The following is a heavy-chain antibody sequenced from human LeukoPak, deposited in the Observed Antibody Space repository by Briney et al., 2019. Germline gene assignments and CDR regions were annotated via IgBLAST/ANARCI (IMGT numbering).Heavy chain of an antibody. J-gene: IGHJ4*02. D-gene: IGHD1-26*01. CDR3: ARALGSPLDY. V-gene: IGHV3-74*01. CDR2: INDDGSRT. Sequence: PGGSLRLSCAASGFTFSTSWMHWVRQVPGEGLVWVSRINDDGSRTNYADSVKGRFTISRDNAKNTLYLQMNSLRAEDTAVYYCARALGSPLDYWGQGTLVTVSS. CDR1: GFTFSTSW.